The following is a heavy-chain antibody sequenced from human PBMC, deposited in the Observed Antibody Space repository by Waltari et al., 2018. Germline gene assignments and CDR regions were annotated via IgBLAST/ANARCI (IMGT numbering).Heavy chain of an antibody. CDR2: IYYSGST. D-gene: IGHD6-25*01. CDR1: GGSISSSSYY. J-gene: IGHJ6*03. Sequence: QLQLQESGPGLVKPSETLSLTCTVSGGSISSSSYYWGWIRQPPGKGLEWIGSIYYSGSTYYNPSLKSRVTISVDTSKNQISLKLSSVTAADTAVYYCASIAADYYYYYMDVWGKGTTVTVSS. V-gene: IGHV4-39*01. CDR3: ASIAADYYYYYMDV.